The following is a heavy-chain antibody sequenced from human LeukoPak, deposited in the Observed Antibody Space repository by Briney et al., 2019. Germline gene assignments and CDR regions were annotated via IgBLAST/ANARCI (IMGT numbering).Heavy chain of an antibody. V-gene: IGHV3-48*03. J-gene: IGHJ6*03. CDR2: ISSSGSTI. CDR3: AKDHYYGSGSYYNDNYMDV. CDR1: GFTFSSYE. Sequence: PGGSLRLSCAASGFTFSSYEMNWARQAPGKELEWVSYISSSGSTIYYADSVKGRFTISRDNAKNSLYLQMNSLRVEDTAVYYCAKDHYYGSGSYYNDNYMDVWGKGTTVTISS. D-gene: IGHD3-10*01.